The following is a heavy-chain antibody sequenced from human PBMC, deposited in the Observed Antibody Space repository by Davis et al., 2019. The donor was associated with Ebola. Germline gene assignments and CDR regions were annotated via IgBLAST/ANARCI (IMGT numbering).Heavy chain of an antibody. J-gene: IGHJ6*02. Sequence: AASVKVSCKASGYTFTTYGISWVRQAPGQGLEWMGWISTYNDNTNYAQKLQGRVTMTTDTSTSTAYMELRSLRSDDTAVYYCARDRYCSGGSCYSSYYYGIDVWGQGTTVTVSS. D-gene: IGHD2-15*01. V-gene: IGHV1-18*01. CDR2: ISTYNDNT. CDR3: ARDRYCSGGSCYSSYYYGIDV. CDR1: GYTFTTYG.